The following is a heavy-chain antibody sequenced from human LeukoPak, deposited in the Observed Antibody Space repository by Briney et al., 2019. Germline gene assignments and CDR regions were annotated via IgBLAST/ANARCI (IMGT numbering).Heavy chain of an antibody. V-gene: IGHV3-23*01. CDR3: ARVSIFGVVIANDY. D-gene: IGHD3-16*02. CDR1: GFTFSSYA. CDR2: ISGSGGST. J-gene: IGHJ4*02. Sequence: GGSLRLSCAASGFTFSSYAMSWVRQAPGKGLEWVSAISGSGGSTYYADSVKGRFTISRDDSKNSLYLHMNSLRAEDTAVYYCARVSIFGVVIANDYWGQGTVVTVSS.